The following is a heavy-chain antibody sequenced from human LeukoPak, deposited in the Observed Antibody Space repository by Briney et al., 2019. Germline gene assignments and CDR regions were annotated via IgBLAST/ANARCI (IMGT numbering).Heavy chain of an antibody. CDR2: INSDGSSP. CDR3: ARGGYGAHMG. V-gene: IGHV3-74*01. J-gene: IGHJ4*02. D-gene: IGHD4-17*01. CDR1: GFTFSSFW. Sequence: GGSLRLSCAASGFTFSSFWMHWVRQSPGEALVWVSGINSDGSSPNYMDSVKGRFTISRGNAKNEFYLQMNSLRADDSAVYYCARGGYGAHMGWGQGILVSVSS.